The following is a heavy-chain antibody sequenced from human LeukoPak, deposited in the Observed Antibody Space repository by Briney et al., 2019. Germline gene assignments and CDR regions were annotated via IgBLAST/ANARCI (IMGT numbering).Heavy chain of an antibody. D-gene: IGHD5-12*01. J-gene: IGHJ4*01. Sequence: ASVKVSCTASLCTFTSYGISWVRQAPGQGIEWMGWVSAYNGKTTYAQQVQVRVAMTTDQSTSPAYMVLRRLRSDDTGVYYCARDYKLVAGKNIDYWGQGTLVTVCS. V-gene: IGHV1-18*01. CDR2: VSAYNGKT. CDR3: ARDYKLVAGKNIDY. CDR1: LCTFTSYG.